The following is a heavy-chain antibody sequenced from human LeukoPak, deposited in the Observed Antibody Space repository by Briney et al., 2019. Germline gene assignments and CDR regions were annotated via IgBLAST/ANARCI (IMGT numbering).Heavy chain of an antibody. CDR2: ISTSSSYI. Sequence: GGTLRLSCAASGFTFSSYGMSWVRQAPGKGLEWVSSISTSSSYIYYADSVKGRFTISRDNAKNSLYVQMNSLRPEDTAVYYCARGSSNSGSYYNWFDPWGQGTLVTVSS. J-gene: IGHJ5*02. D-gene: IGHD1-26*01. CDR3: ARGSSNSGSYYNWFDP. V-gene: IGHV3-21*01. CDR1: GFTFSSYG.